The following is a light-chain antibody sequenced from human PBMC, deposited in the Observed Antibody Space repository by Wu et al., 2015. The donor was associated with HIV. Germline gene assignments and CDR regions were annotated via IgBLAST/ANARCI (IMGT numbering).Light chain of an antibody. J-gene: IGKJ1*01. CDR2: KVS. V-gene: IGKV1-5*03. CDR3: QQYKTYPWT. CDR1: QSLNSW. Sequence: DIQLTQSPSTLSASVGDRVTITCRASQSLNSWLAWYQQKPGQAPKLLIYKVSTLENGVPSRFSGSGSGTEFTLTISSLQPDDFATYYCQQYKTYPWTFGQGTKVEIK.